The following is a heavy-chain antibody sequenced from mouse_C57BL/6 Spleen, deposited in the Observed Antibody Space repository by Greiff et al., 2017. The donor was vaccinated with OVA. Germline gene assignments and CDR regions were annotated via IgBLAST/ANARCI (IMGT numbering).Heavy chain of an antibody. Sequence: QVQLQQPGAELVMPGASVKLSCKASGYTFTSYWMHWVKQRPGQGLEWIGEIDPSDSYTNYNQKFKGKSTLTVDKSSSTAYMQLSSLTSEDSAVYYCARASLLRGYFDAWGTGTTVTVSS. V-gene: IGHV1-69*01. CDR2: IDPSDSYT. CDR1: GYTFTSYW. CDR3: ARASLLRGYFDA. D-gene: IGHD6-1*01. J-gene: IGHJ1*03.